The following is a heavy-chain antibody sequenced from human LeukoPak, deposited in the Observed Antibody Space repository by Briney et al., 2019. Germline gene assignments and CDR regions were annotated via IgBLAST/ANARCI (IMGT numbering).Heavy chain of an antibody. J-gene: IGHJ4*02. V-gene: IGHV3-33*01. CDR1: GFTFSTYG. Sequence: GGSLRLSCAASGFTFSTYGMHWVRQAPGEGLEWVAVIWYDRSNKYYADSVKGRFTISRDNSKNMLYLEMDSLRAEDTALYYCARGGSKSPPGTSYYFDYWGQGTLVTVSS. D-gene: IGHD3-16*01. CDR2: IWYDRSNK. CDR3: ARGGSKSPPGTSYYFDY.